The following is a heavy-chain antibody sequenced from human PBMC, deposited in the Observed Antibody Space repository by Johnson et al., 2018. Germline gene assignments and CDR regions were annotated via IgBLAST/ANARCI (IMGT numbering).Heavy chain of an antibody. CDR1: GFTLSGSA. J-gene: IGHJ1*01. V-gene: IGHV3-73*01. D-gene: IGHD3-3*01. CDR2: ITMQPTGYGT. Sequence: VQLGQAGGGLVQPGESLEVSCVGSGFTLSGSAMHWVRQAPGKGLEWVGRITMQPTGYGTLYAASLKGRFVISRDNSKNTVYLEMSSLKNEDTAVYYCTGLRDDFHYWGQGTLVTVSS. CDR3: TGLRDDFHY.